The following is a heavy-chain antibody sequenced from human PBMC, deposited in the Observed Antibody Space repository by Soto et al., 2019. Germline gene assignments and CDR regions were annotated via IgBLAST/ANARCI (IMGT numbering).Heavy chain of an antibody. Sequence: ASVKVSCKASGYTFTSYGISWVRQAPGQGLEWMGWISAYNGNTNYAQKLQGRVTMTTDTSASTAYMELSSLRSEDTAVYYCARDSDIVVVTAPKGFDPWGQGTLVTV. CDR2: ISAYNGNT. V-gene: IGHV1-18*01. CDR3: ARDSDIVVVTAPKGFDP. D-gene: IGHD2-21*02. CDR1: GYTFTSYG. J-gene: IGHJ5*02.